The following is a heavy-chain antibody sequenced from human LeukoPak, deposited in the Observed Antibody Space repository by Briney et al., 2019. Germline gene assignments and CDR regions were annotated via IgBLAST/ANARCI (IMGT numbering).Heavy chain of an antibody. CDR2: ISPDGTSR. CDR1: GFPFSTYA. D-gene: IGHD2-21*02. Sequence: PGGSLRLSCAASGFPFSTYAMHWVRQPPGKGLVWVSRISPDGTSRAYADSVQGRFIISRDYAKDTLSLQMNSLTPEDTAVYYCTRDGGLLPDNWGKGTLVTVSS. V-gene: IGHV3-74*01. CDR3: TRDGGLLPDN. J-gene: IGHJ4*02.